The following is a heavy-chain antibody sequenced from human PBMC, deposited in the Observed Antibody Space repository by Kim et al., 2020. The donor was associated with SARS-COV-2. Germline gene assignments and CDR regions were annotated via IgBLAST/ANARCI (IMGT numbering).Heavy chain of an antibody. V-gene: IGHV1-46*01. CDR3: ARGAVQHYLDY. J-gene: IGHJ4*02. D-gene: IGHD1-1*01. Sequence: YAPKFQGEVTMTRDTSRSTVYLELSSLRSDDTAVYYCARGAVQHYLDYWGQGSLVTVSS.